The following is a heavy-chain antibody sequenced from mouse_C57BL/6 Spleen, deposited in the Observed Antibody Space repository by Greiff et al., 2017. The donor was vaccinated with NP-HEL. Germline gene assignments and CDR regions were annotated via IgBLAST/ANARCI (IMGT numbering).Heavy chain of an antibody. D-gene: IGHD1-1*01. CDR1: GFTFSDYG. J-gene: IGHJ1*03. CDR2: ISSGSSTI. V-gene: IGHV5-17*01. Sequence: EVKLVESGGGLVKPGGSLKLSCAASGFTFSDYGMHWVRQAPEKGLEWVAYISSGSSTIYYADTVKGRFTISRANAKNTLFLQMTRLRSEDTAMYYCARGLYGRGDYWYFDVWGTGTTVTVSS. CDR3: ARGLYGRGDYWYFDV.